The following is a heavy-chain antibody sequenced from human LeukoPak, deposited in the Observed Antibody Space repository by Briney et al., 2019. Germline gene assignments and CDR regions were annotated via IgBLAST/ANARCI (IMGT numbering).Heavy chain of an antibody. Sequence: GGSLRLSCAASGFSFSVYEMHWVRQAPGKGLEWVAFIRYDGSNKYYADSVKGRFTISRDNSKNTLYLQMNSLRAEDTAVYYCAKDRVGHWNDAGFDYWGQGTLVTVSS. CDR2: IRYDGSNK. J-gene: IGHJ4*02. D-gene: IGHD1-1*01. CDR3: AKDRVGHWNDAGFDY. CDR1: GFSFSVYE. V-gene: IGHV3-30*02.